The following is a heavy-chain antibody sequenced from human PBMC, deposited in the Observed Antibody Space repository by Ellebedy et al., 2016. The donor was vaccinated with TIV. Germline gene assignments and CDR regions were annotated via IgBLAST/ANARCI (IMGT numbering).Heavy chain of an antibody. D-gene: IGHD3-10*01. J-gene: IGHJ5*02. CDR1: GFKFNDYT. CDR3: ARLSYDGSGSPWGWFAP. Sequence: GESLKISXAASGFKFNDYTMSWVRQVPGRGLEWVCSITWNGVSKDYAESVEGRFTVSRDNDRNSVYLQMNSLRVDGTALYSCARLSYDGSGSPWGWFAPWGQGTLVTVSS. V-gene: IGHV3-20*01. CDR2: ITWNGVSK.